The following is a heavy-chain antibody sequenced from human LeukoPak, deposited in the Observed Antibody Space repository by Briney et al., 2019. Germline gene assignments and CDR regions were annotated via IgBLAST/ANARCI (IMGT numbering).Heavy chain of an antibody. CDR1: GYTFTSYD. CDR3: ARVAESPFYYYYYYMDV. CDR2: MNPNSGNT. V-gene: IGHV1-8*03. D-gene: IGHD3-10*01. J-gene: IGHJ6*03. Sequence: GASVKVSCKASGYTFTSYDINWVRQATGQGLEWMGWMNPNSGNTGYAQKFQGRVTITRNTSISTAYMELRSLRSDDTAVYYCARVAESPFYYYYYYMDVWGKGTTVTVSS.